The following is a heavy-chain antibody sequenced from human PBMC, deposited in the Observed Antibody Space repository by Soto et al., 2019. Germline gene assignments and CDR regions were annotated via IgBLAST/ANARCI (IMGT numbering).Heavy chain of an antibody. CDR1: GGSISSYY. V-gene: IGHV4-59*01. CDR2: IYYTGSN. CDR3: ERSDGRY. Sequence: PSETLSLTCTVSGGSISSYYWSWIRQPPGKGLEWIGYIYYTGSNNYTTSLKSRVTIQVDTSNNQFSLKMSSVTAADTAVYYCERSDGRYWGQGTLVTVSS. J-gene: IGHJ4*02.